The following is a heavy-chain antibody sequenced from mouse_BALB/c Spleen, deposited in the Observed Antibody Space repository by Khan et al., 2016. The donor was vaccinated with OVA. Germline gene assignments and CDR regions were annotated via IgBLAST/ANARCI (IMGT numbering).Heavy chain of an antibody. J-gene: IGHJ3*01. Sequence: EVELVESGGDLVKPGGSLKLSCAASGFTFSTYGMSWVRQTPDKRLEWVATVSTGGGYTYYPDSVKGRFTISRDNAKNTLYLQMSSLKSEDTAMFYSARLAYYYDSGGFAYWGQGTLVTVSA. CDR3: ARLAYYYDSGGFAY. V-gene: IGHV5-6*01. D-gene: IGHD1-1*01. CDR1: GFTFSTYG. CDR2: VSTGGGYT.